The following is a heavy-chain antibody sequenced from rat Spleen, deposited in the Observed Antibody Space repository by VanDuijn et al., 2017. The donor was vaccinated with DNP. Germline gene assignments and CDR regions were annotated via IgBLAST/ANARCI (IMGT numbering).Heavy chain of an antibody. J-gene: IGHJ2*01. Sequence: EVQLVESGGDLVQPGRSLKLSCVASGFTFNNYWMTWIRQVPGKGLEWIASITSSGGSTYYQDSMKGRFTISRDNAKSTLYLQMNSLRSEDMATYYCARWYSSGFCFDYWGQGVMVTVSS. D-gene: IGHD4-3*01. CDR2: ITSSGGST. CDR1: GFTFNNYW. CDR3: ARWYSSGFCFDY. V-gene: IGHV5-31*01.